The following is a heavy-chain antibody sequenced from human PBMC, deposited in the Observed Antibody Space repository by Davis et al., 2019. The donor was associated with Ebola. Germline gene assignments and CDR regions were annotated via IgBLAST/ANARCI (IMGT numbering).Heavy chain of an antibody. V-gene: IGHV6-1*01. Sequence: HSQTPSLTRAISGDIVSRAGWNWIRPSPSRGLAWLGRTYYSSKWYNDYAVSVKSRITINPDTSKNQFSLQLNSVTPEDTALYYCARGWLRGGMDVWGEGTTVTVAS. D-gene: IGHD5-18*01. CDR2: TYYSSKWYN. CDR1: GDIVSRAG. CDR3: ARGWLRGGMDV. J-gene: IGHJ6*04.